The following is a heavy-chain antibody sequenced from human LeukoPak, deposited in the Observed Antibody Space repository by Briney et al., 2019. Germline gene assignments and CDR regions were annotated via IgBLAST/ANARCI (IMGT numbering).Heavy chain of an antibody. CDR3: ARVSVVPAAISVWFDP. CDR2: IYYSGST. D-gene: IGHD2-2*02. J-gene: IGHJ5*02. Sequence: SEALSLTCTVPGGSVSSGSYYWSWIRQPPGKGLEWIGYIYYSGSTNYNPSLKSRVTISVDTSKNQFSLKLSSVTAADTAVYYCARVSVVPAAISVWFDPWGQGTLVTVSS. V-gene: IGHV4-61*01. CDR1: GGSVSSGSYY.